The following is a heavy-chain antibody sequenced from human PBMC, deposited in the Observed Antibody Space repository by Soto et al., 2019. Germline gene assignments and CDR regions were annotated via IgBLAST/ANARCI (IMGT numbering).Heavy chain of an antibody. CDR1: GYTLTSYA. CDR2: INAGNGNT. CDR3: ARHGDPYDAFDI. D-gene: IGHD4-17*01. J-gene: IGHJ3*02. Sequence: ASVKVSCKASGYTLTSYAMHWVRQAPRQRLEWMGWINAGNGNTKYSQKFQGRVTITRDTSASTAYMELSGLRSEDTAVYYCARHGDPYDAFDIWGQGTMVTVSS. V-gene: IGHV1-3*01.